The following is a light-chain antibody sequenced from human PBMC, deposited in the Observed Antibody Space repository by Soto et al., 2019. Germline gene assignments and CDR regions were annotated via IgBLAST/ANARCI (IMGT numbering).Light chain of an antibody. J-gene: IGKJ4*01. V-gene: IGKV1-39*01. CDR3: QQSYTTPRLT. CDR2: AAS. Sequence: DLQMTQSPSSLSASVGDTVTITCRASQSISSYLNWYQQKPGKAPNLLIYAASSLQSGVPSRFSGSGSRTDFTLTISSLQPEDFATYYCQQSYTTPRLTFGGGTKVEIK. CDR1: QSISSY.